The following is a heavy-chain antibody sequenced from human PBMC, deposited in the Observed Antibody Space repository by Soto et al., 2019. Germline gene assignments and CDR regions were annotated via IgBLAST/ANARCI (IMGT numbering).Heavy chain of an antibody. D-gene: IGHD6-6*01. CDR1: GYSFTSYW. J-gene: IGHJ5*02. CDR3: ARNGWIAASRARDWFDP. Sequence: GESLKISCKGSGYSFTSYWIGWVRQMPGKGLEWMGIIYPGDSDTRYSPSFQGQVTVSADKSISTAYLQWSSLKASDTAMYYCARNGWIAASRARDWFDPWGQGTLVTVSS. CDR2: IYPGDSDT. V-gene: IGHV5-51*01.